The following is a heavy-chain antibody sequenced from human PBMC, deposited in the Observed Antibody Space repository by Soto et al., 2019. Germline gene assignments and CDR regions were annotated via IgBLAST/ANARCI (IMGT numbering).Heavy chain of an antibody. CDR3: ARHASNSGSYSEYFQY. J-gene: IGHJ1*01. D-gene: IGHD1-26*01. CDR2: IYNSGKT. V-gene: IGHV4-39*01. CDR1: GDSISSSSLY. Sequence: QVQLQESGPGLVKPSETVSLTCTVSGDSISSSSLYWGWIRQPPGKGLEWIGSIYNSGKTYYRPCLESRVTISVDTSKNQFSLRLSSVTAADTAVYYCARHASNSGSYSEYFQYWGQGTLVAVSS.